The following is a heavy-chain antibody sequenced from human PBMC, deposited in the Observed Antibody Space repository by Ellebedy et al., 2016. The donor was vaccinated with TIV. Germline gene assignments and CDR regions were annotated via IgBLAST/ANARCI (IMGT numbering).Heavy chain of an antibody. J-gene: IGHJ5*02. D-gene: IGHD6-13*01. CDR1: GGSLSSNDYF. CDR3: ARQGSGWLIRSFDP. Sequence: SETLSLTXTVSGGSLSSNDYFWGWIRQPPGKGLEWMGSISYTGNTYYNAPLRSRVTISIDTSENRFSLKLTSVTAADTAVYYCARQGSGWLIRSFDPWGQGILVTVSS. CDR2: ISYTGNT. V-gene: IGHV4-39*01.